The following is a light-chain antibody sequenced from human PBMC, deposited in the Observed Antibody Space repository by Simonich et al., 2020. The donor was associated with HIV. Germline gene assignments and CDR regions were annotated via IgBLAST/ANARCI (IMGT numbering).Light chain of an antibody. Sequence: EIVMTQSPATLSVSPGERATLSCRASQNIAGNLAWYQHKPGQAPRLLIYGASTRATGIPVRFSGSGSGTEFTLTISSMQSEDFAVYYCQQYNNWPLTFGGGTRVEI. J-gene: IGKJ4*01. CDR2: GAS. CDR1: QNIAGN. CDR3: QQYNNWPLT. V-gene: IGKV3-15*01.